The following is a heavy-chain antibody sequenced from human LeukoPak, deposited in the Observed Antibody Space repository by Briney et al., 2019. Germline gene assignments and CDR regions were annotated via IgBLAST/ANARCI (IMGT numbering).Heavy chain of an antibody. Sequence: PGGSLRLSCAASGFTFNDYAMHWVRQAPGKGLEWVSLISWDGGSTYYADSVKGRFTISRDNSKNSLYLQMNSLRAEDTAAYYCAKFAQRYCSGGSCHPFDYWGQGTLVTVSS. CDR1: GFTFNDYA. D-gene: IGHD2-15*01. V-gene: IGHV3-43D*03. J-gene: IGHJ4*02. CDR2: ISWDGGST. CDR3: AKFAQRYCSGGSCHPFDY.